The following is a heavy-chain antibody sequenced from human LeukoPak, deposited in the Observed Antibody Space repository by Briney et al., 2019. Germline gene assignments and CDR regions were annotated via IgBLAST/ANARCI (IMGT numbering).Heavy chain of an antibody. Sequence: GGSLRLSCAASGFTFSTYSMNWVRQAPGKGLEWVSFIDTSTSYIYYGDSVKGRFTISRDNAKNSLYLQMNGLRAEDTAVYYCARGRSITLLRGVAMSDGFDIWGQGAMVTVSS. J-gene: IGHJ3*02. CDR2: IDTSTSYI. CDR1: GFTFSTYS. V-gene: IGHV3-21*01. CDR3: ARGRSITLLRGVAMSDGFDI. D-gene: IGHD3-10*01.